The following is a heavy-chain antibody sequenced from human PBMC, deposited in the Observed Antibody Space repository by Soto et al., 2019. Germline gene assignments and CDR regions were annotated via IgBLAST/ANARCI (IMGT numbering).Heavy chain of an antibody. Sequence: QVRLVQSGAEVKKPGASVKVSCVASGYSFSSYGISWVRQAPGQGLEWVGWISAYNGNTNYAQRVQGRVTMTTDISTATAYMELRSMRSDDTAVYSCARGGTYNRYDYAAEDNWGQGTLVTVSS. V-gene: IGHV1-18*01. D-gene: IGHD5-12*01. CDR3: ARGGTYNRYDYAAEDN. CDR1: GYSFSSYG. CDR2: ISAYNGNT. J-gene: IGHJ4*02.